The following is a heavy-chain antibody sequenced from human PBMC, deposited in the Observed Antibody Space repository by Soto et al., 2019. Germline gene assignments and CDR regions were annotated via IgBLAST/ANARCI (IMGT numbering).Heavy chain of an antibody. J-gene: IGHJ3*02. CDR1: GFSFSSYA. V-gene: IGHV3-23*01. CDR3: AFQKMLNSGWLRAFDI. Sequence: EVQLLESGGGVVQPGGSLRLSCAASGFSFSSYAMSWVRQAPGKGLEWVSAISGSGSDTYYADSVKGRFTISRDNSKNTLYLQMSRLRVEDTATYYCAFQKMLNSGWLRAFDIWGQGTLVTASS. D-gene: IGHD6-19*01. CDR2: ISGSGSDT.